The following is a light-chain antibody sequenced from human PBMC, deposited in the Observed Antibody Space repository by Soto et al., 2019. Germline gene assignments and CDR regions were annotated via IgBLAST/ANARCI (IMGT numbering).Light chain of an antibody. J-gene: IGKJ1*01. CDR2: DAS. Sequence: EIVLTQSPGTLSLSPGERATLSCRASQSVSSNYLAWYQQKPGQAPRLLVYDASSRATGIPDRFSGSGSGTDFTLTIGRVEPEDFAVYHCQQYSTSPWTFGQGTKVQI. CDR3: QQYSTSPWT. V-gene: IGKV3-20*01. CDR1: QSVSSNY.